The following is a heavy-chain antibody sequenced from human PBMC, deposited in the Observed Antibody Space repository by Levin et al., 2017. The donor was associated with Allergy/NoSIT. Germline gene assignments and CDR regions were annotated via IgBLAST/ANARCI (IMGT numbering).Heavy chain of an antibody. V-gene: IGHV3-13*01. Sequence: GESLKISCAASGFTFSSYDMHWVRQATGKGLEWVSAIGTAGDTYYPGSVKGRFTISRENAKNSLYLQMNSLRAGDTAVYYCARGRPYDFWSGSHDGMDVWGQGTTVTVSS. J-gene: IGHJ6*02. CDR2: IGTAGDT. CDR3: ARGRPYDFWSGSHDGMDV. D-gene: IGHD3-3*01. CDR1: GFTFSSYD.